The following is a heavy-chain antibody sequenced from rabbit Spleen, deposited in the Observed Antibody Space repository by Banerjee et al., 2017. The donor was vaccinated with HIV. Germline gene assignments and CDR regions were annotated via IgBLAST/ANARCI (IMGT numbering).Heavy chain of an antibody. CDR1: GFSFSSSDY. CDR3: AREKSGDYGYDL. J-gene: IGHJ4*01. CDR2: INAVTGKA. V-gene: IGHV1S45*01. D-gene: IGHD6-1*01. Sequence: QEQLEESGGDLVKPGASLTLTCTASGFSFSSSDYMCWVRQAPGKGLEWIACINAVTGKAVYASWAKGRYTFSKTSSTTVTLQVTSLTAADTATYFCAREKSGDYGYDLWGPGTLVTVS.